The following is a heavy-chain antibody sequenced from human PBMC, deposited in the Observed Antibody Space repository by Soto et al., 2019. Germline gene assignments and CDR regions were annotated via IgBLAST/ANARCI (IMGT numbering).Heavy chain of an antibody. V-gene: IGHV3-30-3*01. CDR1: GFTFSSYA. CDR2: ISYDGSNK. CDR3: AREGTHAFYI. Sequence: QVQLVESGGGVVQPGRSLRLSCAASGFTFSSYAMHWVRQAPGKGLEWVAVISYDGSNKYYADSVKGRFTISRDNSKNTLYLQMNSLRAEDTAVYYCAREGTHAFYIWGHGTMVTVSS. J-gene: IGHJ3*02.